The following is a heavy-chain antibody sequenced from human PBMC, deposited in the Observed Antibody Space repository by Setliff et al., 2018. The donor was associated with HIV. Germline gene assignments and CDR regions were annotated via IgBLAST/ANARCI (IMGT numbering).Heavy chain of an antibody. V-gene: IGHV4-34*01. Sequence: PSETLSLTCAVYGGSFRSYFWSWIRQPPGKGLEWIGEINHSASTNYNPSLKSRVTISVDTSKNQFSLRLTSMTAADTAVYYCARGWGLTYYDYEWGNYHYRYAMEVWGQGTTVTVSS. J-gene: IGHJ6*02. CDR1: GGSFRSYF. CDR3: ARGWGLTYYDYEWGNYHYRYAMEV. CDR2: INHSAST. D-gene: IGHD3-16*02.